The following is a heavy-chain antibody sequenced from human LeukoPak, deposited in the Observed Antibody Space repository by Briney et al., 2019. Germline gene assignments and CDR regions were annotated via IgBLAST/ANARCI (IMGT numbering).Heavy chain of an antibody. V-gene: IGHV4-34*01. D-gene: IGHD2-15*01. CDR3: ARGPRYCSGGSCHTNWFDP. CDR1: GGSFSGSY. CDR2: INHSGST. J-gene: IGHJ5*02. Sequence: SETLSLTCAVYGGSFSGSYWGWIRQPPGKGLEWSGEINHSGSTNYNPSLKSRVTISVDTSKNQFSLKLSSVTAADTAMYYCARGPRYCSGGSCHTNWFDPWGQGTLVTVSS.